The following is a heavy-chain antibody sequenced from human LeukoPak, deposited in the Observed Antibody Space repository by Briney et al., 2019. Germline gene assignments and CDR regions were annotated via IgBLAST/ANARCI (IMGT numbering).Heavy chain of an antibody. CDR2: IRYDGSNK. CDR3: ARDPVVVVPAAINYMDV. D-gene: IGHD2-2*01. J-gene: IGHJ6*03. V-gene: IGHV3-30*02. CDR1: GFTFSSYG. Sequence: GGSLRLSCAASGFTFSSYGMYWVRQAPGKGLEWVAFIRYDGSNKYYADSVKGRFTVSRDNSKNTLYLQMNSLRAEDTAVYYCARDPVVVVPAAINYMDVWGKGTTVTVSS.